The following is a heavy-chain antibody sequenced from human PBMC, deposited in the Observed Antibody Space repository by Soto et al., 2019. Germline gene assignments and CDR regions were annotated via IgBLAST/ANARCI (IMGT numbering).Heavy chain of an antibody. CDR2: TYYRSNWYT. CDR3: ARLIGNSWLDS. D-gene: IGHD2-8*01. V-gene: IGHV6-1*01. Sequence: PSQTLSLTCAISGDSVSTNSATWDWIRPSPSRGLEWLGRTYYRSNWYTDYAVSVKGRITISPDTSNNQLSLQLNSVTPDDTAVYYCARLIGNSWLDSWGQGTLVTVS. CDR1: GDSVSTNSAT. J-gene: IGHJ5*01.